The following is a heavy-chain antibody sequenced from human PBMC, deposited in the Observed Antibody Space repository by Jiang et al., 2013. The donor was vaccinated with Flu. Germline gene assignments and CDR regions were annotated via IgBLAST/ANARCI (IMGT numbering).Heavy chain of an antibody. Sequence: GLVKPSQTLSLTCAVSGGSISSGGYSWSWIRQPPGKGLEWIGYIYHSGSTYYNPSLKSRVTISVDRSKNQFSLKLSSVTAADTAVYYCARGAKVVVPAAKSGWFDPWGQGTLVTVSS. J-gene: IGHJ5*02. D-gene: IGHD2-2*01. CDR1: GGSISSGGYS. CDR3: ARGAKVVVPAAKSGWFDP. CDR2: IYHSGST. V-gene: IGHV4-30-2*01.